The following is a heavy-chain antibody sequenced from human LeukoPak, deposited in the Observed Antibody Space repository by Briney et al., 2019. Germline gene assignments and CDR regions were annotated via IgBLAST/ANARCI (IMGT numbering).Heavy chain of an antibody. Sequence: GGSLRLSCAASGSTFSSHTMNWVRQAPGKGLEWVSAISGSGGSTYYADSVKGRFTISSDNSKNTLYLQMNSLRAEDTAVYYCAKGWQLVDYWGQGTLVTVSS. CDR2: ISGSGGST. J-gene: IGHJ4*02. D-gene: IGHD6-13*01. CDR3: AKGWQLVDY. V-gene: IGHV3-23*01. CDR1: GSTFSSHT.